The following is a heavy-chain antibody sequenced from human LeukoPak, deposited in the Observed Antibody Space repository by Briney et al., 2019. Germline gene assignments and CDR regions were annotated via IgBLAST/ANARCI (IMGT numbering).Heavy chain of an antibody. D-gene: IGHD4-17*01. Sequence: TGGSLRLSCAASGLTVSSKYMSWVRQAPGKGLEWVSVIYNNGNTHYADSVKGRFTISRDNAKNTLYLQMNSLRAEDTAVYYCARVGGDQVGYWGQGTLVTVSS. CDR2: IYNNGNT. V-gene: IGHV3-53*01. CDR3: ARVGGDQVGY. CDR1: GLTVSSKY. J-gene: IGHJ4*02.